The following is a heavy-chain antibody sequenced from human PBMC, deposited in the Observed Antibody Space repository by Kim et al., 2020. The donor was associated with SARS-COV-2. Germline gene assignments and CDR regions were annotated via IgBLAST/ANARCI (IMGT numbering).Heavy chain of an antibody. CDR3: ARNLGTTWADY. V-gene: IGHV4-39*01. CDR1: GGSISSSSYY. CDR2: IYYSGST. J-gene: IGHJ4*02. Sequence: SETLSLTCTVSGGSISSSSYYWGWIRQPPGKGLEWIGSIYYSGSTYYNPSLKSRVTISVDTSKNQFSLKLSSVTAADTAVYYCARNLGTTWADYWGQGTLVTVSS. D-gene: IGHD1-7*01.